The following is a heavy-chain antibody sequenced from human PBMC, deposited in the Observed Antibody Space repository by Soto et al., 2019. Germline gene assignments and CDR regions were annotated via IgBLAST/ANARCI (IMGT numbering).Heavy chain of an antibody. CDR3: ARDKAQWLVHYYYYGMDV. CDR1: GFTFSSYA. J-gene: IGHJ6*02. CDR2: ISYDGSNK. D-gene: IGHD6-19*01. Sequence: ESVGGVVQPGRSLRLSCAASGFTFSSYAMHWVRQAPGKGLEWVAVISYDGSNKYYADSVKGRFTISRDNSKNTLYLQMNSLRAEDTAVYYCARDKAQWLVHYYYYGMDVWGQGTTVTVSS. V-gene: IGHV3-30-3*01.